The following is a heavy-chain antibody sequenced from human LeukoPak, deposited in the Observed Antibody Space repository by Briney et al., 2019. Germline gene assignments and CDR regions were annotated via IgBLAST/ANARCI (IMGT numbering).Heavy chain of an antibody. V-gene: IGHV4-59*08. CDR2: IYYSGST. J-gene: IGHJ4*02. CDR1: AGSISGYY. CDR3: ARFASRGWSHCDY. D-gene: IGHD6-19*01. Sequence: SETLSLTCTVSAGSISGYYWSWIRQPPGKGPEWIGYIYYSGSTNYNPSLKSRVTISVDTSKNQFSLKMNSVTAADTAVYYCARFASRGWSHCDYCGQGTLVTVSS.